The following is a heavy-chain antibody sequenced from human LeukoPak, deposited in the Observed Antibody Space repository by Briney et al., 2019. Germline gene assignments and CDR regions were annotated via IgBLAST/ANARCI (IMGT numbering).Heavy chain of an antibody. D-gene: IGHD3-22*01. J-gene: IGHJ4*02. CDR1: GCTFSSYA. CDR2: IIPIFGTT. Sequence: ASVKVSCKASGCTFSSYAISWVRQAPGHGLEWMGGIIPIFGTTNYAQQFEDRVTITADESQSTAFMDLGSLESENAAVYYCAITLKGESSGYRIFDYWGQGTLVTVSS. CDR3: AITLKGESSGYRIFDY. V-gene: IGHV1-69*13.